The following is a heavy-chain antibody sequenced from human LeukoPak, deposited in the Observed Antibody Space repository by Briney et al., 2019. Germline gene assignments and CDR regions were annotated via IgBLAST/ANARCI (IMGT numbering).Heavy chain of an antibody. CDR1: GGSFSDYY. CDR3: ARVRYCGGDCS. V-gene: IGHV4-34*01. CDR2: INHSENT. J-gene: IGHJ5*02. D-gene: IGHD2-21*02. Sequence: SETLSLTCAVYGGSFSDYYWSWIRQPPGKELEWIGEINHSENTNYNPSLKSRVTISVDTSKNQFSLKLSSVTAADTAVYYCARVRYCGGDCSWGQGTLVTVSS.